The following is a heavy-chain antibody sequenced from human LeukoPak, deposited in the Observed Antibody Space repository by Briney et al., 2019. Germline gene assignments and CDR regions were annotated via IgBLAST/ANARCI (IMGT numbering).Heavy chain of an antibody. J-gene: IGHJ4*02. CDR1: GGSIRSYY. V-gene: IGHV4-59*01. CDR2: IYFSGST. Sequence: SETLSLTCTVSGGSIRSYYWSWIRQPPGKGLEWIGYIYFSGSTSYNPSLKSRVTISVDRSKNQFSLKLSSVAAADTAVYYCARVSSIAVAGNDYWGQGTLVTVSS. CDR3: ARVSSIAVAGNDY. D-gene: IGHD6-19*01.